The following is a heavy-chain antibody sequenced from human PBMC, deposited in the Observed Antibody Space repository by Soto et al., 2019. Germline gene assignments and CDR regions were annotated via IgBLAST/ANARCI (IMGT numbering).Heavy chain of an antibody. Sequence: QVQLQQWGAGLLKPSETLSLTCAVSGGSFSGYYWSWIRQPPGKGLEWIGEINHSGSTNYNPSLKSRVTISVDTSKNQFSLKLSSVTAADTAVYYCARRGERTNCSGGSCYSGALDYWGQGTLVTVSS. D-gene: IGHD2-15*01. J-gene: IGHJ4*02. CDR3: ARRGERTNCSGGSCYSGALDY. V-gene: IGHV4-34*01. CDR2: INHSGST. CDR1: GGSFSGYY.